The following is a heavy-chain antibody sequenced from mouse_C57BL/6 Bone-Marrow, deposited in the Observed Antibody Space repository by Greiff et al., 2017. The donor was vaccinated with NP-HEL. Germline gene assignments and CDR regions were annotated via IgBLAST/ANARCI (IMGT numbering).Heavy chain of an antibody. CDR3: ARPDYYGSAWFAY. CDR1: GYAFTSYG. CDR2: IYPRSGNT. Sequence: VQLQESGAELARPGASVKLSCKASGYAFTSYGISWVKQRTGQGLEWIGKIYPRSGNTYYNEKFKGKATLTVDQSSSTAYMQLNSLTSEDSAVYYCARPDYYGSAWFAYWGQGTLVTVSA. D-gene: IGHD1-1*01. V-gene: IGHV1-81*01. J-gene: IGHJ3*01.